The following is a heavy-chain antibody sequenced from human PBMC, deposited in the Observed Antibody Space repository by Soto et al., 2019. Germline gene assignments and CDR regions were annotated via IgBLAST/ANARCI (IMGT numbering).Heavy chain of an antibody. Sequence: LSLTCAISGDSVSSNSAAWNWIRQSPSRGLEWLGRTYYRSKWYNDYAVSVKSRITINPDTSKNQFSLQLNSVTPEDTAVYYCARGGRDGYAGYYYYGMDVWGQGTTVTVSS. D-gene: IGHD5-12*01. CDR1: GDSVSSNSAA. CDR2: TYYRSKWYN. CDR3: ARGGRDGYAGYYYYGMDV. J-gene: IGHJ6*02. V-gene: IGHV6-1*01.